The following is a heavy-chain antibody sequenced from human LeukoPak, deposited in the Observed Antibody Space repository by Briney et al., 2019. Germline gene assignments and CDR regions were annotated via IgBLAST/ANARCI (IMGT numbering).Heavy chain of an antibody. CDR2: IYSDDTT. CDR1: GFTVSSNY. D-gene: IGHD2-2*01. Sequence: QSGRSLRLSCAASGFTVSSNYMSWVRQAPGKGLEWVSLIYSDDTTYYADSVKGRFTISRHTSKNTLYLQMNSLRAEDTAVYYCARGGYCSTTSCLPRGAFGIWGQGTTVTVSS. V-gene: IGHV3-53*04. J-gene: IGHJ3*02. CDR3: ARGGYCSTTSCLPRGAFGI.